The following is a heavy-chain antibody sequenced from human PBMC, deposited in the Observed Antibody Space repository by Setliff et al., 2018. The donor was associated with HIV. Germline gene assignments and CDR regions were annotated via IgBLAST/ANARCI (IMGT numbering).Heavy chain of an antibody. Sequence: ASVKVSCKTSGYTFSGYFIHWMRQAPGQGLEWMGRINPQSGGTNFAQKLQSRVTMTTDTSTSTAYMELRSLRSDDTAVYYCARLGKNDYGDYFDYWGQGTLVTVSS. J-gene: IGHJ4*02. D-gene: IGHD4-17*01. CDR3: ARLGKNDYGDYFDY. CDR2: INPQSGGT. CDR1: GYTFSGYF. V-gene: IGHV1-2*06.